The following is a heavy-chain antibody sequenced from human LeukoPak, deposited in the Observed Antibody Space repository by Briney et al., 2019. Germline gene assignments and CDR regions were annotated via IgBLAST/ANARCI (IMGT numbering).Heavy chain of an antibody. CDR1: GFTYSDYY. J-gene: IGHJ3*01. D-gene: IGHD3-16*01. CDR3: ARVGLWVGEPDSFDV. V-gene: IGHV3-11*06. Sequence: GGTLRLFCAASGFTYSDYYMRWTPQAPAKGLEWVTYLSSSSSYKIYADSVKGRFTISRDNDKNSLYLQMNSLSDEDTAVYYCARVGLWVGEPDSFDVGGQGTMVTVSS. CDR2: LSSSSSYK.